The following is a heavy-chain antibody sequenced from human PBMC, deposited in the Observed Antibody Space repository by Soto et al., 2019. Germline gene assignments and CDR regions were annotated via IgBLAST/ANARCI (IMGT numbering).Heavy chain of an antibody. V-gene: IGHV3-33*01. CDR1: GFTFRNYG. CDR3: ARDPSRDWYFDL. J-gene: IGHJ2*01. D-gene: IGHD2-2*01. Sequence: QVQLVESGGGVVQPGRSLRLSCAASGFTFRNYGMHWVRQAPGKGLEWVAVIWYDGSLIYYADSVRGRFTISRDNSKNTLFMEMNSLRAEDTAVYYCARDPSRDWYFDLWGRGTQVTVSS. CDR2: IWYDGSLI.